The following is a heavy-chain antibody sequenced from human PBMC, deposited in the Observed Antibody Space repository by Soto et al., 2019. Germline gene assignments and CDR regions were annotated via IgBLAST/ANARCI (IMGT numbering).Heavy chain of an antibody. CDR2: GGSGGST. Sequence: DVQLLESGGGLVQRGGSLSLSCAASGFTFSTYGMTWVRQAPGKGLEWVSYGGSGGSTYYADSVKGRFTISRDNSKNTLYLQMNSLRAEDPAGYYCVKFRGRAYHYYYMDVWGNGTTVTVSS. J-gene: IGHJ6*03. CDR1: GFTFSTYG. D-gene: IGHD3-16*01. CDR3: VKFRGRAYHYYYMDV. V-gene: IGHV3-23*01.